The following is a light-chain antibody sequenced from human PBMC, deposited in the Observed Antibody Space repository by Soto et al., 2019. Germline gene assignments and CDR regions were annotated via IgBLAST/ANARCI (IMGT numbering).Light chain of an antibody. Sequence: QSVLTQPPSVSGAPGLRVTISCTGTKNDIGVYDFVSWYQHHPGKAPRLIIYEVVQRPSGVPDRLSGSKSCNTASLTVSGLQAADEVDYLCNSYAVSNTYVFGSGTKVTVL. J-gene: IGLJ1*01. CDR2: EVV. CDR1: KNDIGVYDF. CDR3: NSYAVSNTYV. V-gene: IGLV2-8*01.